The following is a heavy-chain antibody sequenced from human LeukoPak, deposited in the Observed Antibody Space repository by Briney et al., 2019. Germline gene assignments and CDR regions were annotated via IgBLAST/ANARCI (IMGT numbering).Heavy chain of an antibody. CDR3: ARIKDESSTSNPIDP. CDR2: IYPGDSDT. V-gene: IGHV5-51*01. Sequence: GESLKISCKGSGYSFTTYWSGWGRQMPGKGLGWMGIIYPGDSDTRYSPSFQGQVTISADKSITTAYLQWSSQKASDTAMYDCARIKDESSTSNPIDPWGQGTLVTVSS. J-gene: IGHJ5*02. CDR1: GYSFTTYW. D-gene: IGHD6-13*01.